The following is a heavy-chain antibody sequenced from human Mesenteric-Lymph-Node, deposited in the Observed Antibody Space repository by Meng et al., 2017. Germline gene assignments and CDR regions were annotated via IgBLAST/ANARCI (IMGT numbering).Heavy chain of an antibody. CDR1: GGSISRYY. J-gene: IGHJ4*02. Sequence: SETLSLTCTVSGGSISRYYWNWIRQPAGKGLEWIGRVHASGYTDYNPSLKSRITMSVDTSKNQFSLNLSSVTAADTAVYYCARGTTLVRGIIYDYWGQGTLVTGAS. D-gene: IGHD3-10*01. V-gene: IGHV4-4*07. CDR3: ARGTTLVRGIIYDY. CDR2: VHASGYT.